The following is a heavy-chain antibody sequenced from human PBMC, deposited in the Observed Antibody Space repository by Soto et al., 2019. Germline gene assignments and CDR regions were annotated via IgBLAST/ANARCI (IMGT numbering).Heavy chain of an antibody. V-gene: IGHV4-30-2*01. CDR3: ARVGIAAAHRWFDP. J-gene: IGHJ5*02. CDR2: IYHSGST. D-gene: IGHD6-13*01. CDR1: GGSISSGGYS. Sequence: SETLSLTCAVSGGSISSGGYSWSWIRQPPGKGLEWIGYIYHSGSTYYNPPLKSRVTISVDRSKNQFSLKLSSVTAADTAVYYCARVGIAAAHRWFDPWGQGTLVTVSS.